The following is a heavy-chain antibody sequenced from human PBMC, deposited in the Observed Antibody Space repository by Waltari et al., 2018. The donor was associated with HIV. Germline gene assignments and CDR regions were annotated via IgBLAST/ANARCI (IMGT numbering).Heavy chain of an antibody. V-gene: IGHV1-8*01. CDR3: ARGPPNDLWPPQTRHMDV. Sequence: QVQLVQSGTEVKKPGASVKVSCKASGYTFTGYDMNWVRQATGKGLEWRGWMNPESGNTAYAHKFQGRVTMTRNTSIRTAYMELTGLRSEDTAVYYWARGPPNDLWPPQTRHMDVWGQGTTVTVSS. CDR2: MNPESGNT. J-gene: IGHJ6*02. CDR1: GYTFTGYD. D-gene: IGHD3-3*01.